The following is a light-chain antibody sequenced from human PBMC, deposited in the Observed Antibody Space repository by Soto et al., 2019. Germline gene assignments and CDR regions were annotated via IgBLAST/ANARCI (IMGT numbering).Light chain of an antibody. CDR1: ESVRSY. V-gene: IGKV3-11*01. J-gene: IGKJ1*01. CDR3: QQRSNWPPT. CDR2: DAS. Sequence: EIVFTQSPATLSFSPGERATLPCRASESVRSYLAWYQQKPGQAPRLLIYDASNRATGTPARFSGSGSGTDFTLTISSLEPEDFAVYYCQQRSNWPPTFGQGTKV.